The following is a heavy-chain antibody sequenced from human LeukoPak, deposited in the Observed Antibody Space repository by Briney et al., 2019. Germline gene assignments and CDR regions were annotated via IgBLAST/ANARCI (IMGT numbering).Heavy chain of an antibody. CDR2: IYYSGST. J-gene: IGHJ1*01. CDR3: ARVKSSGSQYFQH. Sequence: SETLSLTCTVSGGSLSSSSYYWGWIRQPPGKGLEWIGSIYYSGSTYYNPSLKSRVTISVDTSKNQFSLKLSSVTAADTAVYYCARVKSSGSQYFQHWGQGTLVTVSS. V-gene: IGHV4-39*07. D-gene: IGHD6-19*01. CDR1: GGSLSSSSYY.